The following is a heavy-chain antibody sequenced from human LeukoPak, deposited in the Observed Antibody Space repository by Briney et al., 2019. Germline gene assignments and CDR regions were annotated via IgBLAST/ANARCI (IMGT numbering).Heavy chain of an antibody. CDR2: MNPNNGNT. CDR1: GYTLASFD. J-gene: IGHJ6*02. Sequence: ASVKVSCKASGYTLASFDINWVRQTPGQGPEWMGWMNPNNGNTGYAQVFQGRVTMTRNASISTAYMELSRLGSGDTAVYYCARGTRLRLGESYSNNYVMDVWGQGTTVTVSS. CDR3: ARGTRLRLGESYSNNYVMDV. V-gene: IGHV1-8*01. D-gene: IGHD3-16*01.